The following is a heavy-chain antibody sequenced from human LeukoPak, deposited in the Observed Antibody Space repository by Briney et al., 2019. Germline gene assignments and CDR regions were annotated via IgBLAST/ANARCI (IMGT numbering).Heavy chain of an antibody. V-gene: IGHV4-59*12. D-gene: IGHD3-10*01. CDR2: IFDRGTT. CDR3: AREGLNMVRGVIPKEAWGWFDP. J-gene: IGHJ5*02. CDR1: GTSIKTYY. Sequence: SETLSLTCNVSGTSIKTYYWSWIRQPPGKGLEWIGYIFDRGTTNYNPSLESRVTISVDTSKNQFSLKLSSVTAADTAVYYCAREGLNMVRGVIPKEAWGWFDPWGQGTLVTVSS.